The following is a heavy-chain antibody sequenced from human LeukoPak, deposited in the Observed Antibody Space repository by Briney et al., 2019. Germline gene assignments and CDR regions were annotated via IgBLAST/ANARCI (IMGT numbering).Heavy chain of an antibody. Sequence: GGSLRLSCAASGFTFSNHGMHWVRQAPGKGLEWVAVTSHDGSSKYYADSVKGRFTISRDNSKNTLFLQMDSLATEDTAVYFCARVDWEGSGTYYFDSWGQGTLVTVSS. V-gene: IGHV3-30-3*01. J-gene: IGHJ4*02. CDR2: TSHDGSSK. D-gene: IGHD1-26*01. CDR1: GFTFSNHG. CDR3: ARVDWEGSGTYYFDS.